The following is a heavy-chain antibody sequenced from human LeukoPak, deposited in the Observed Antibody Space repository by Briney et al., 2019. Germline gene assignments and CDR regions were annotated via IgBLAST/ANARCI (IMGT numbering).Heavy chain of an antibody. CDR3: ARLPPPKVLLWFGEYLPGAFDI. J-gene: IGHJ3*02. D-gene: IGHD3-10*01. Sequence: GESLKISCQGSGYSFTSYWIGWVRQMPGKGLEWMGIIYPGDSDTRYSPSFQGQVTISADKSISTAYLQWSSLKASDTAMYYCARLPPPKVLLWFGEYLPGAFDIWGQGTMVTVSS. V-gene: IGHV5-51*01. CDR2: IYPGDSDT. CDR1: GYSFTSYW.